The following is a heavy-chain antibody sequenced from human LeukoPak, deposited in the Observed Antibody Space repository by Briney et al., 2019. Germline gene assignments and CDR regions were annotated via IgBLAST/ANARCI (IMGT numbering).Heavy chain of an antibody. D-gene: IGHD2-15*01. CDR2: IYYSGNT. CDR1: GGSISGYY. V-gene: IGHV4-59*12. CDR3: ARGGAGGRAFDI. J-gene: IGHJ3*02. Sequence: PSETLSLTCTVSGGSISGYYWSWIRQPPGKGLEWIGYIYYSGNTNYNPSLESRVAISVDTSKNQFSLQLNSGTPEDTAVYYCARGGAGGRAFDIWGQGTMVTVSS.